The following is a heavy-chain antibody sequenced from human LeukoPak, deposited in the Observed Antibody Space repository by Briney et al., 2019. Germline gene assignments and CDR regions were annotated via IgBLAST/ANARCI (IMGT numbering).Heavy chain of an antibody. CDR2: ISNDGSNK. D-gene: IGHD5-18*01. CDR1: GFTFSSYG. V-gene: IGHV3-30*18. Sequence: GGSLRLSCAASGFTFSSYGMHWVRQAPGKGLEWVAVISNDGSNKYYADSVKGRFTVSRDNSKNTLYLQMNSLRAEDTAVFYCAKDRRGYTYNFDYWGQGTLVTVSS. J-gene: IGHJ4*02. CDR3: AKDRRGYTYNFDY.